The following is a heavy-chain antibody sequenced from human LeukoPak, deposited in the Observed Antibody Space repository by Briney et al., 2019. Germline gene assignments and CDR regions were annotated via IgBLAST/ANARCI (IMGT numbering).Heavy chain of an antibody. Sequence: GGSLRLSCAASGFTFSNYEMNWVRQAPGKGLEWVSYISSSGSTIYYADSVKGRFTISRDNAKNSLYLQMNSLRAEDTAVYYCARDFTAHYYYYGTDVWGKGTTVTVSS. J-gene: IGHJ6*04. V-gene: IGHV3-48*03. CDR2: ISSSGSTI. CDR3: ARDFTAHYYYYGTDV. D-gene: IGHD5-18*01. CDR1: GFTFSNYE.